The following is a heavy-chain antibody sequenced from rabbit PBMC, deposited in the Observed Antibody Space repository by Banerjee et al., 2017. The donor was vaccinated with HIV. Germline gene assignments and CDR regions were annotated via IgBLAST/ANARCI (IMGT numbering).Heavy chain of an antibody. J-gene: IGHJ4*01. Sequence: QSLEESGGGLVQPEGSLTLTCTTSGFSFSSYYYMCWVRQAPGKGLEWIGCINTSSGNTVYATWAKGRFTISKTSWTTVTLQMTSLTAADTATYFCAREEYVGYGYANLWGPGTLVTVS. CDR2: INTSSGNT. V-gene: IGHV1S40*01. CDR3: AREEYVGYGYANL. D-gene: IGHD6-1*01. CDR1: GFSFSSYYY.